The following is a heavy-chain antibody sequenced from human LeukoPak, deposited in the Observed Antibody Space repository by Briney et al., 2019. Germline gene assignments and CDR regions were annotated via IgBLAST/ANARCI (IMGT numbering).Heavy chain of an antibody. CDR2: IYYSGDN. V-gene: IGHV4-59*01. J-gene: IGHJ5*02. CDR1: RGSISGYS. CDR3: VRGPYGASISKWFDP. D-gene: IGHD4/OR15-4a*01. Sequence: SETLSLTCTVSRGSISGYSWSWIRQSPGGGLEWIGYIYYSGDNAYNPSLRSRVTLSVDTSKNQFSLQLRSVTTADTAVYYCVRGPYGASISKWFDPWGQGTQVIVSP.